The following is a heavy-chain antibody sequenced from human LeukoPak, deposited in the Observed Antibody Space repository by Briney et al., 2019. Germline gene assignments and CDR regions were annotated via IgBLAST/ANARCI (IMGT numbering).Heavy chain of an antibody. CDR1: GFTFSSYG. CDR2: IWYDGSEK. CDR3: ARGGDAFDI. J-gene: IGHJ3*02. Sequence: GGSLRLSCAASGFTFSSYGMHWVRQVPGKGLEWVAVIWYDGSEKYYGDSVKGRFSISRDNSKNTLYLQMNSLRAEDTAVYYCARGGDAFDIWGQGTMVTVSS. V-gene: IGHV3-33*01.